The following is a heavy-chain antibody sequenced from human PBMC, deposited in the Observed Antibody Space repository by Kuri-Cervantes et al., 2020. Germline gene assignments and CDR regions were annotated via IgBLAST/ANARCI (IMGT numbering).Heavy chain of an antibody. CDR1: GYTFTSYY. Sequence: ASVKVSCKASGYTFTSYYMHWVRQAPGQGLEWMGIINPSGGRTSYAQKFQGRVTITRDTSTSTDYMELSSLRSEDTAVYYCARAEYDDFFGGPGRANWLDPWGQGTLVTVSS. V-gene: IGHV1-46*01. D-gene: IGHD3-3*01. CDR3: ARAEYDDFFGGPGRANWLDP. CDR2: INPSGGRT. J-gene: IGHJ5*02.